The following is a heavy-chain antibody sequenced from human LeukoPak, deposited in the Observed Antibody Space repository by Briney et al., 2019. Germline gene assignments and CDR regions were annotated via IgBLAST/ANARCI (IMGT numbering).Heavy chain of an antibody. J-gene: IGHJ4*02. Sequence: GGSLRLSCAASGFTFGDYAMHWVRQAPGKSLECVSGICWNGRSIGYADSVKGRFTISRDNAKNSLYPQMNSLRAEDTALYYCEKGSRGWFQIGDFDYWGQGTLVTVSS. CDR1: GFTFGDYA. D-gene: IGHD6-19*01. V-gene: IGHV3-9*01. CDR3: EKGSRGWFQIGDFDY. CDR2: ICWNGRSI.